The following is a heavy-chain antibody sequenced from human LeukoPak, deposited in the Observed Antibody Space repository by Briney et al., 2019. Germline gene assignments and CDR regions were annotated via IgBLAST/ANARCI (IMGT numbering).Heavy chain of an antibody. J-gene: IGHJ4*02. CDR1: GFTFSSYA. D-gene: IGHD3-22*01. V-gene: IGHV3-21*01. CDR2: ISSSNSYI. Sequence: GGSLRLSCAASGFTFSSYAMSWVRQAPGKGLEWVSSISSSNSYIYYADSVKGRFTISRDNAKNSLYLQMNSLRAEDTAVYYCASGYYYDSSGYYFDYWGQGTLVTVSS. CDR3: ASGYYYDSSGYYFDY.